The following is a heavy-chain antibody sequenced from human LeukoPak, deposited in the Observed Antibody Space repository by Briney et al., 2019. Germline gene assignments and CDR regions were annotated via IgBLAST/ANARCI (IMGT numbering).Heavy chain of an antibody. J-gene: IGHJ4*02. D-gene: IGHD2-2*01. V-gene: IGHV3-21*01. CDR3: AADSNPGCSSTSCYGGL. CDR2: ISSSSYI. CDR1: GFTFSSYS. Sequence: SGGSLRLSCAASGFTFSSYSMNWVRQAPGKGLEWVSSISSSSYIYYADSVKGRFTISRDNAKNSLYLQMNSLRAEDTAVYYCAADSNPGCSSTSCYGGLWDQGTLVTVSS.